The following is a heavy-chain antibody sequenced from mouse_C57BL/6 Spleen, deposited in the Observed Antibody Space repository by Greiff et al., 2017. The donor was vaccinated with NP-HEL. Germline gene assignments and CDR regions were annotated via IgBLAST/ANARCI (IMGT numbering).Heavy chain of an antibody. Sequence: VKLQQSGAELVKPGASVKISCKASGYAFSSYWMNWVKQRPGKGLEWIGQIYPGDGDTNYNGKFKGKATLTADKSSSTAYMQLSSLTSEDSAVYFCARRDYGNYVGWFAYWGQGTLVTVSA. V-gene: IGHV1-80*01. D-gene: IGHD2-1*01. CDR1: GYAFSSYW. J-gene: IGHJ3*01. CDR3: ARRDYGNYVGWFAY. CDR2: IYPGDGDT.